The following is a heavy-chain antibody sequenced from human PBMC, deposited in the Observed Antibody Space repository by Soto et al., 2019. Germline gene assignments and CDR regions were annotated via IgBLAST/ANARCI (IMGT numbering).Heavy chain of an antibody. Sequence: QITLKESGPTLVKPTQTLTLTCTFSGFSLSTSGVGVGWIRQPPGKALEWLALIYWDDDKRYSPSLKSRLTITKDTSKNQVVLTMTCMDPVDTATYYCAHRVPSGSYIWIDPWGQGTLVTVSS. CDR3: AHRVPSGSYIWIDP. V-gene: IGHV2-5*02. CDR1: GFSLSTSGVG. J-gene: IGHJ5*02. D-gene: IGHD3-10*01. CDR2: IYWDDDK.